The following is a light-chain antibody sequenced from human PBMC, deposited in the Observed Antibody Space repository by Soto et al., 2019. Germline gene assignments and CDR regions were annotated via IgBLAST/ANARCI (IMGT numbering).Light chain of an antibody. CDR3: SSYTSSSTLVV. CDR1: SSDVGGYNY. Sequence: QSALTQPASVSGSHGQSITISCTGTSSDVGGYNYVSWYQQHPGKAPKLMIYEVSNRPSGVSNRFSGSKSGNTASLTISGLQAEDEADYYCSSYTSSSTLVVFGTGTKLTVL. J-gene: IGLJ1*01. V-gene: IGLV2-14*01. CDR2: EVS.